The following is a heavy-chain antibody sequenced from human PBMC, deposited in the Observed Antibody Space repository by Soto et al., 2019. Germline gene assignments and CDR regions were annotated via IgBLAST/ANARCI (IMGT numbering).Heavy chain of an antibody. D-gene: IGHD1-26*01. J-gene: IGHJ4*02. Sequence: EVQLVESGGGLVQPGGSLRLSCAASGFTFSSYWMSWVRQAPGKGLEWVANIKQDGSEKYYVDSVKGRFTISRDNAKNSLYLQMNSLRAEDTAVYYCEREVGAMDFDYWGQGTLVTVSS. CDR2: IKQDGSEK. V-gene: IGHV3-7*01. CDR1: GFTFSSYW. CDR3: EREVGAMDFDY.